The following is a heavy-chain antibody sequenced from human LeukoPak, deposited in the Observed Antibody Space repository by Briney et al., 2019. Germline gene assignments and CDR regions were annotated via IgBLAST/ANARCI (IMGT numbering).Heavy chain of an antibody. CDR2: ISPSGTDI. Sequence: GGSLRLSCAVSGFTFSDSYMTWLRQAPGKGLESLSYISPSGTDISYADSVKGRFTISRDNAKNTLYLQMNSLRAEDTAVYYCAALDHGHDYWGQGTLVTVSS. CDR3: AALDHGHDY. V-gene: IGHV3-11*04. CDR1: GFTFSDSY. J-gene: IGHJ4*02.